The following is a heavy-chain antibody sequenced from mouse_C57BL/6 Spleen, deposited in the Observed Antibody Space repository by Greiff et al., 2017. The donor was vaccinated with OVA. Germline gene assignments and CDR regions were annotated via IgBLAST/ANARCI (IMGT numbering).Heavy chain of an antibody. CDR2: IYPGDGDT. CDR1: GYAFSSSW. J-gene: IGHJ1*03. Sequence: QVQLQQSGPELVKPGASVKISCKASGYAFSSSWMNWVKQRPGKGLEWIGRIYPGDGDTNYNAKFKGKATLTADKSSSTAYMQLSSLTSEDSAVYFCARQNRTWYFDVWGTGTTVTVSS. CDR3: ARQNRTWYFDV. V-gene: IGHV1-82*01.